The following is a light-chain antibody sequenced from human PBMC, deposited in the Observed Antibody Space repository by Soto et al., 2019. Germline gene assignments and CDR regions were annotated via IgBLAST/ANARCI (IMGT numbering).Light chain of an antibody. CDR3: SSYTSSITLV. V-gene: IGLV2-14*01. CDR2: EVS. Sequence: QSALTQPASVSGSPGQSITISCTGTNSDVGTYNYVSWYQQHPGKAPKFVVYEVSDRPSGVSDRFSGSKSGNTASLTISGLQAEDEADYYCSSYTSSITLVFGGGTKLTVL. J-gene: IGLJ3*02. CDR1: NSDVGTYNY.